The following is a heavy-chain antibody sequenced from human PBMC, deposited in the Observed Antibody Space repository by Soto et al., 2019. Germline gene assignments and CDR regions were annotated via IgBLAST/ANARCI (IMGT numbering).Heavy chain of an antibody. CDR2: IWTSGST. CDR1: GFTFSSND. CDR3: ARDLPPVDY. Sequence: EVQLVESGGGLIQPGGSLRLSCEASGFTFSSNDMNWVRQAPGKGLEWVSLIWTSGSTAYADSVKGRFTISRDNSKSALYLHMSSLRAEDTAVYYCARDLPPVDYWGQGTLVTVSS. J-gene: IGHJ4*02. V-gene: IGHV3-53*01.